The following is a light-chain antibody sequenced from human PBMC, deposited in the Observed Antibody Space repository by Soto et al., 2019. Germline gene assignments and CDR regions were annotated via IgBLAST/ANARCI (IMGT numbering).Light chain of an antibody. V-gene: IGKV3-20*01. CDR1: QSFRGL. Sequence: VFKKTPGTPTLFXSGVATLSXXASQSFRGLLAWYQQKPGQAPRLLIYDAYDRATGIPDRFSGSGSGTDFTLTISRLEPEDFAVYYCQQYGTSVWTFGQGTKVDI. CDR2: DAY. CDR3: QQYGTSVWT. J-gene: IGKJ1*01.